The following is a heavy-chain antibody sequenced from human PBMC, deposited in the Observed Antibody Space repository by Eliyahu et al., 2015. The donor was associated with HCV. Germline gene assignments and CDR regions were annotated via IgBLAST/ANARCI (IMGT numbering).Heavy chain of an antibody. V-gene: IGHV3-9*01. D-gene: IGHD3-10*01. J-gene: IGHJ3*02. CDR1: GFTFXDYS. Sequence: EMQLVESGGGLVQPGRSLRLSCATSGFTFXDYSMHWVRQAPGKGLEWVSFINWNGETTVYADSVKGRFTISRDNARRSLFLQMTSLRAEDTASYYCVKGMHHSGSYFFDIWGQGTMVTASS. CDR2: INWNGETT. CDR3: VKGMHHSGSYFFDI.